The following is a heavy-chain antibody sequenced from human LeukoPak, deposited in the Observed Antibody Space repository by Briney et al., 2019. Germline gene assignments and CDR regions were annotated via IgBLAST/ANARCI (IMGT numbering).Heavy chain of an antibody. J-gene: IGHJ4*02. CDR1: GFTFSIYA. CDR3: VKGGAAAEYYFDY. D-gene: IGHD6-13*01. CDR2: ISGTSGNT. Sequence: GGSLRLSCAASGFTFSIYAMSWVRQAPGKGLEWVSSISGTSGNTYYADSVKGRFTISRDNSKNTLYLQMSSLRAEDTAVYYCVKGGAAAEYYFDYWGQGTLVTVSS. V-gene: IGHV3-23*01.